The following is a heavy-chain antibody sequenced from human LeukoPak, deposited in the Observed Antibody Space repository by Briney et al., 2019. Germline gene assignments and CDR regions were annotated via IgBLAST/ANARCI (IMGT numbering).Heavy chain of an antibody. CDR3: AKDLALYTGPYTGSYYSPIDY. D-gene: IGHD1-26*01. V-gene: IGHV3-23*01. CDR2: ISGSGDNT. J-gene: IGHJ4*02. Sequence: PGGSLRLSCAASGFIFSNYAMSWVRQAPGKGLEWVSSISGSGDNTYYADSVRGRFTISRGNSKNTLYLKIYNLRAEDAAIYYCAKDLALYTGPYTGSYYSPIDYWGQGTLVTVSS. CDR1: GFIFSNYA.